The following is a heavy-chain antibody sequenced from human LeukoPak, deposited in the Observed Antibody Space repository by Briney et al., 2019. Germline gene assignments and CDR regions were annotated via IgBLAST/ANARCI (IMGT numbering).Heavy chain of an antibody. CDR1: GGSFSGYY. V-gene: IGHV4-34*01. D-gene: IGHD5-18*01. J-gene: IGHJ2*01. CDR3: ARASYGRRYFDL. CDR2: INHSGST. Sequence: PSETLSLTCAVYGGSFSGYYWSWIRQPPGKGLEWIGEINHSGSTNYNPSLKSRVTISVDTSRNQFSLKLSSVTAADTAVYYCARASYGRRYFDLWGRGTLVTVSS.